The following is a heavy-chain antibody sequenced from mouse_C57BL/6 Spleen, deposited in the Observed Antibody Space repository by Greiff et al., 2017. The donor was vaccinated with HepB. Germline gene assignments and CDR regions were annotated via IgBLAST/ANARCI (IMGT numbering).Heavy chain of an antibody. D-gene: IGHD1-1*01. CDR3: ARGFTTVVESIFDY. CDR2: ISDGGSYT. J-gene: IGHJ2*01. CDR1: GFTFSSYA. Sequence: EVKLVESGGGLVKPGGSLKLSCAASGFTFSSYAMSWVRQTPEKRLEWVATISDGGSYTYYPDNVKGRFTISRDNAKNNLYLQMSHLKSEDTAMYYCARGFTTVVESIFDYWGQGTTLTVSS. V-gene: IGHV5-4*03.